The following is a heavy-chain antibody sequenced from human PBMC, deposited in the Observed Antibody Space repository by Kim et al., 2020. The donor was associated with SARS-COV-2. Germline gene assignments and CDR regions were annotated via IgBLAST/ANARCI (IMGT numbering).Heavy chain of an antibody. CDR1: GGSISSGGYY. V-gene: IGHV4-31*03. D-gene: IGHD6-19*01. J-gene: IGHJ3*02. Sequence: TLSLTCTVSGGSISSGGYYWSWIRQHPGKGLEWIGYIYYSGSTYYNPSLKSRVTISVDTSKNQFSLKLSSVTAADTAVYYCARARRGIVVDAFDIWGQGTMVTVSS. CDR3: ARARRGIVVDAFDI. CDR2: IYYSGST.